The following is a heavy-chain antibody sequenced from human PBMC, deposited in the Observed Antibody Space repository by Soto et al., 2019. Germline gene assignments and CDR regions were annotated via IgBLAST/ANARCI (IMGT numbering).Heavy chain of an antibody. CDR2: IDPSDSYT. CDR1: GYSFTSYW. D-gene: IGHD2-2*01. Sequence: EVQLVQSGAEVKKPGESLRISCKGSGYSFTSYWISWVRQMPGKGLEWMGRIDPSDSYTNYSPSFQGHVTISADKSISTAYLQWSSLKASDTAMYYCARHLCAHSTSCYDRYYGMDVWGQGTTVTVFS. CDR3: ARHLCAHSTSCYDRYYGMDV. V-gene: IGHV5-10-1*03. J-gene: IGHJ6*02.